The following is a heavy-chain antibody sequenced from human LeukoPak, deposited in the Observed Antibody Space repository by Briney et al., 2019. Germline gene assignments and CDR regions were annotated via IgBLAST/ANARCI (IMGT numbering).Heavy chain of an antibody. D-gene: IGHD6-13*01. CDR3: ASMPSIAAAGIDY. CDR2: INPNSGGT. V-gene: IGHV1-2*06. Sequence: ASVKVSCKASGYTFTGYYMHWVRQAPGQGLEWMGRINPNSGGTNYAQKFQGRVTMTRDTSISTAYMELSRLRSDDTAVYYCASMPSIAAAGIDYWGQGTLVTVSS. J-gene: IGHJ4*02. CDR1: GYTFTGYY.